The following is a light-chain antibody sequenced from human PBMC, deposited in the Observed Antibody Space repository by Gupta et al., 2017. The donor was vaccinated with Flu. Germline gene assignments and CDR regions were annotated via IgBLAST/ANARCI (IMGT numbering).Light chain of an antibody. J-gene: IGLJ1*01. Sequence: SVTISSATISSNIGSNTVSWYQQHPGTAPQLLIYGNTQRPSGVPDRFSGSKSGSTASLTISGLQAEDEADYYCAACDSSRNGHVFGTGTKVTVL. CDR3: AACDSSRNGHV. CDR2: GNT. CDR1: SSNIGSNT. V-gene: IGLV1-44*01.